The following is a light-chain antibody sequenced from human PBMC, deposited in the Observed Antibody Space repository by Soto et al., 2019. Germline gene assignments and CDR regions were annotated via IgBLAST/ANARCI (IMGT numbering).Light chain of an antibody. J-gene: IGLJ2*01. CDR2: TNI. CDR1: SSNIGSNS. V-gene: IGLV1-44*01. CDR3: AAWDDSLDGLV. Sequence: QSVLTQPPSASGTPGLRVTISCSGSSSNIGSNSVSWYQQLPGTAPKLVIYTNIQRPSGVPDRFSGSKSGASASLAISGLQSEDEADYYCAAWDDSLDGLVFGGGTKLTVL.